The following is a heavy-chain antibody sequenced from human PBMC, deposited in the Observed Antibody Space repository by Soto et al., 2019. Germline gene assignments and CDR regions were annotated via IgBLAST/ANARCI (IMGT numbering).Heavy chain of an antibody. Sequence: QVQLVESGGGLVKPGGSLRLSCAASGFTFSDYYMSWIRQAPGKGLEWVSYISSSGSTIYYADSVKGRFTISRDNAKNSLDLQMNSLRAEDPAVYYCARDFKEDSYYYYGMDVWGQWTTVTVSS. CDR1: GFTFSDYY. CDR2: ISSSGSTI. J-gene: IGHJ6*02. CDR3: ARDFKEDSYYYYGMDV. V-gene: IGHV3-11*01.